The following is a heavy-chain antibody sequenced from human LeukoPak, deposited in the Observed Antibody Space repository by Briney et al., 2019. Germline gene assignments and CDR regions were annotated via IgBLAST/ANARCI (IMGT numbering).Heavy chain of an antibody. CDR3: ARVNRVHYYYYYMDV. CDR1: GGTFSSYA. CDR2: IIPIFGTA. J-gene: IGHJ6*03. Sequence: ASVKVSCKASGGTFSSYAISWVRQAPGQGLEWMGGIIPIFGTANYAQKFQGIVTITTDESTSTAYMELSSLRSEDTAVYYCARVNRVHYYYYYMDVWGKGTTVTVSS. V-gene: IGHV1-69*05. D-gene: IGHD2/OR15-2a*01.